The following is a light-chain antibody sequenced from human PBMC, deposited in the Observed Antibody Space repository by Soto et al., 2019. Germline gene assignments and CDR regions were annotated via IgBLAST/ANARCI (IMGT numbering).Light chain of an antibody. J-gene: IGLJ1*01. CDR1: SSNIGAGYD. Sequence: VLTQPPSVSGAPGQRVTISCTGSSSNIGAGYDVHWYQQLPGTAPKLLIYGNSNRPSGVPDRFSGSKSGTSASLAITGLQAEDEADYYCQSYDSSLSGLVFGTGTKLTVL. V-gene: IGLV1-40*01. CDR2: GNS. CDR3: QSYDSSLSGLV.